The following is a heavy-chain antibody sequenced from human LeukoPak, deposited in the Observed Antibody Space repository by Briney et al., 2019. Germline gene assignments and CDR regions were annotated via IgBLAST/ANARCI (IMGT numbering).Heavy chain of an antibody. CDR1: GYTFTSYG. V-gene: IGHV1-18*01. Sequence: GASVKVSCKASGYTFTSYGISWVRQAPGQGLEWMGWISAYNGNTNYAQKLQGRVTMTTDTSTSTAYMELRSLRSDDTAVYYCARAGQQQLDLSKAGEKFDYWGQGTLVTVSS. CDR3: ARAGQQQLDLSKAGEKFDY. D-gene: IGHD6-13*01. J-gene: IGHJ4*02. CDR2: ISAYNGNT.